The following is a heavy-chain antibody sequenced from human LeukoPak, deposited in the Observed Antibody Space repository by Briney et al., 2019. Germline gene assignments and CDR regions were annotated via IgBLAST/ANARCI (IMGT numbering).Heavy chain of an antibody. D-gene: IGHD2-21*02. J-gene: IGHJ5*02. V-gene: IGHV3-74*01. Sequence: GGSLRLSCAASGFTFSSYWMHWVRQAPGKGLVWVSRINPDGTSTSYADSVKGRFTISRDNAKNTVDLQMNSLRGGDTAVYYCARDAGDCGGDCPRWFDPWGQGTLVTVSS. CDR1: GFTFSSYW. CDR3: ARDAGDCGGDCPRWFDP. CDR2: INPDGTST.